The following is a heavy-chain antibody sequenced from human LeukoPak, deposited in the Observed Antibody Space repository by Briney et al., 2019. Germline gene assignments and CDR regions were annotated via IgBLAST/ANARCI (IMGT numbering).Heavy chain of an antibody. CDR3: VRDPHGGSGSDPHDAFDI. D-gene: IGHD1-26*01. CDR2: INWNGGST. Sequence: GGSLRLSCAASGFTFDDYGMSWVRQAPGKGLEWVSGINWNGGSTGYADSVKGRFTISRDNAKNSLYLQMNSLRAEDTALYYCVRDPHGGSGSDPHDAFDIWGQGTMVTVSS. V-gene: IGHV3-20*04. J-gene: IGHJ3*02. CDR1: GFTFDDYG.